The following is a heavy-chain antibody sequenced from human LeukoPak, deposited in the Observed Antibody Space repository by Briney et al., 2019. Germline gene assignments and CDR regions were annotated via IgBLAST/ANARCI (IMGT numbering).Heavy chain of an antibody. J-gene: IGHJ3*02. D-gene: IGHD3-10*01. CDR2: LYSGGDT. Sequence: GGSLRLSCAASGFTVSTHYMNWLRQAPGKGLVGVAVLYSGGDTYYPDSVKGRFPISRDNATNSLYLQMHSLRAEDTAVYYCARGGFVFDIWGQGTVVTVSS. CDR3: ARGGFVFDI. CDR1: GFTVSTHY. V-gene: IGHV3-66*01.